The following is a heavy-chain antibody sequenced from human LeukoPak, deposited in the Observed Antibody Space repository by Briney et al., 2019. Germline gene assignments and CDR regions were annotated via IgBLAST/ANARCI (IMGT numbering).Heavy chain of an antibody. V-gene: IGHV4-38-2*01. Sequence: KASETLSLTCAVSGYSISSGYYWGWIRQPPGKGLEWIGSIYQSGSAYYNPSLKSRLTISVDTSKNQFSLKLRSVTAADTAVYYCARHEGYCSSNSCYRGWFDPWGQGTLVIVSS. J-gene: IGHJ5*02. D-gene: IGHD2-2*01. CDR1: GYSISSGYY. CDR3: ARHEGYCSSNSCYRGWFDP. CDR2: IYQSGSA.